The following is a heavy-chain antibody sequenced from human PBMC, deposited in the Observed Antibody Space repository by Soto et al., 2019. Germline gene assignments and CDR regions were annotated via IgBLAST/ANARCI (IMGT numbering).Heavy chain of an antibody. CDR1: GGSIGSGDYY. J-gene: IGHJ5*02. Sequence: PSETLSLTCTVSGGSIGSGDYYWSWIRQPPGKGLEWIGYIYYSGSTYYNPSLKSRVTISVDTSKNQFSLKLSSVTAADTAVYYCARELIKDYDILTGYSRLNWFDPWGQGTLVTGSS. D-gene: IGHD3-9*01. V-gene: IGHV4-30-4*01. CDR2: IYYSGST. CDR3: ARELIKDYDILTGYSRLNWFDP.